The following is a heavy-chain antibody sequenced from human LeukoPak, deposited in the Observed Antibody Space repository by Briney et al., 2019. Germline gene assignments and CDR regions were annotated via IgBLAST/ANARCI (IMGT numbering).Heavy chain of an antibody. Sequence: ASETLSLTCAVYGGSFSGYYWSWIRQPPGKGLEWIGEINHSGSTNYNPSLKSRVTISVDTSKNQFSLKLSSVTAADTAVYYCAVMTTNAPFDYWGQGTLVTVSS. D-gene: IGHD4-17*01. CDR3: AVMTTNAPFDY. V-gene: IGHV4-34*01. CDR1: GGSFSGYY. CDR2: INHSGST. J-gene: IGHJ4*02.